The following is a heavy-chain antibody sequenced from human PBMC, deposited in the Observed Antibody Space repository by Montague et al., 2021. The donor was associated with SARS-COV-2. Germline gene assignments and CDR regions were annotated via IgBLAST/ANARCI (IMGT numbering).Heavy chain of an antibody. CDR3: ARVGSSWYEDY. CDR2: ISAGGGRT. J-gene: IGHJ4*02. Sequence: SLGLSCAASGFTFSGYVLAWVRQVPGRGMEWVAAISAGGGRTSHADSVKGRFIISRDNSKNTLYVQMNSLRAEDTAVYYCARVGSSWYEDYWGQGTPVTVSS. D-gene: IGHD6-13*01. CDR1: GFTFSGYV. V-gene: IGHV3-23*01.